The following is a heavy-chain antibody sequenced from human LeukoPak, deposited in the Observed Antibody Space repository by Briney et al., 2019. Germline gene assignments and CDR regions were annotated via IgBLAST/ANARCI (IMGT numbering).Heavy chain of an antibody. CDR1: GGSVSSSSSY. D-gene: IGHD1-7*01. V-gene: IGHV4-39*01. J-gene: IGHJ6*03. CDR3: VRQNSDYYYYYLDV. CDR2: VYYSGTT. Sequence: PSETLSLTCTVSGGSVSSSSSYWAWIRQPPGRGLEWIGSVYYSGTTYYNTSLESRVTISEDTSRNRFSLMLSSVTAADTAVYYCVRQNSDYYYYYLDVWGAGTTVIVSS.